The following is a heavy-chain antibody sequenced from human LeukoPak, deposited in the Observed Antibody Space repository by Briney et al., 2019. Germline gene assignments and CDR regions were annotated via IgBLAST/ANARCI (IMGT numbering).Heavy chain of an antibody. CDR2: IYSGGST. CDR1: GFLAISNY. V-gene: IGHV3-53*01. J-gene: IGHJ4*02. CDR3: ATEGRSGVAFES. D-gene: IGHD2-15*01. Sequence: GGSLRLSCPASGFLAISNYMSWVRRAPGKGLEWVSLIYSGGSTYYADSVMGRSTISRDKSNNTLYLQMNSLRAEDTAVYYCATEGRSGVAFESWGQGTLVTVSS.